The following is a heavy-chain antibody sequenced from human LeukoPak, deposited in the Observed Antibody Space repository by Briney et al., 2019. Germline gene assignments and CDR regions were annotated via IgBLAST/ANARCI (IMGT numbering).Heavy chain of an antibody. Sequence: GGSLRLSCVASGFTFTGYSMHWLRQAPGKGLEWLSIISFYAATEYYADSLQGRFTISRDNSENTVYLQMSSLRVEDTAIYYCAKDEGYFSYFFDSWGQGTLVTVSS. CDR1: GFTFTGYS. V-gene: IGHV3-30*18. J-gene: IGHJ4*02. CDR2: ISFYAATE. CDR3: AKDEGYFSYFFDS. D-gene: IGHD5-18*01.